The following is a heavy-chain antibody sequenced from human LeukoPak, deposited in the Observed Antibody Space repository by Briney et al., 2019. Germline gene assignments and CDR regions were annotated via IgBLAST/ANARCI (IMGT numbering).Heavy chain of an antibody. Sequence: ASVKVSCKVSGYTLTELSVHWVRQAPGKGLEWMGNFDPKDGDTIYAQRFQGRVTMTEDTSHTVYMELSSLRSEDTAVYYCARATPSFGRNIEKYFDYWGQGTLVTVSS. CDR1: GYTLTELS. V-gene: IGHV1-24*01. CDR2: FDPKDGDT. CDR3: ARATPSFGRNIEKYFDY. J-gene: IGHJ4*02. D-gene: IGHD1-26*01.